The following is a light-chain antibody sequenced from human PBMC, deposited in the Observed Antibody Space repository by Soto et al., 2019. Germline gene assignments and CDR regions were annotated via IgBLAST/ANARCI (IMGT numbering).Light chain of an antibody. J-gene: IGKJ1*01. V-gene: IGKV3-15*01. Sequence: EIVMTQSPATLSVSPGERATLSCRASQSVSSNLAWYQQIPGQAPRLLIYGASTRATGIPARFSGSGSGTEFTLTISSLQSEDFVVYYCLQYNNWPRTFGQGTKVEIK. CDR2: GAS. CDR1: QSVSSN. CDR3: LQYNNWPRT.